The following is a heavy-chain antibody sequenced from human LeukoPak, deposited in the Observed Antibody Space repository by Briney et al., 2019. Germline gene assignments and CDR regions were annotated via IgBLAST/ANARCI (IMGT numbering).Heavy chain of an antibody. CDR2: IYYSGST. J-gene: IGHJ5*02. CDR1: GYSISSSYY. CDR3: ARTYCSSTSCYTNLRLQGWFDP. Sequence: PSETLSLTCTVSGYSISSSYYWGWIRQPPGKGLEWIGSIYYSGSTYYNPSLKSRVTISVDTSKNQFSLKLSSVTAADTAVYYCARTYCSSTSCYTNLRLQGWFDPWGQGTLVTVSS. V-gene: IGHV4-38-2*02. D-gene: IGHD2-2*02.